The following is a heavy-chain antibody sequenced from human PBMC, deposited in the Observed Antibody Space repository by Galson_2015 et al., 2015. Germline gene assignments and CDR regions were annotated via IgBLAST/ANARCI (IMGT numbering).Heavy chain of an antibody. CDR1: GYTFTCHY. CDR2: VNPSGGSP. V-gene: IGHV1-46*01. CDR3: ARGAPNWSQDAFDF. D-gene: IGHD1-1*01. J-gene: IGHJ3*01. Sequence: SVKVSCKASGYTFTCHYVHWVRQAPGQGLEWMGLVNPSGGSPRYAQKFQGRVIMTKDTSTSTVYMELSTLRSEDTAVYYCARGAPNWSQDAFDFWGQGTLVAVSS.